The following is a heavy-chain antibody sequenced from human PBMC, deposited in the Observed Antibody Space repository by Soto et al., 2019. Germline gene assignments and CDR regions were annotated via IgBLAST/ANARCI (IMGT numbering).Heavy chain of an antibody. V-gene: IGHV3-33*01. CDR1: GFTFSSYG. CDR2: IWYDGSNK. CDR3: ARDGDIVVVVAATGHYYGMDV. Sequence: QVQLVESGGGVVQPGRSLRLSCAASGFTFSSYGMHWVRQAPGKGLEWVAVIWYDGSNKYYADSVKGRFTISRDNSKNTLXLXLNSLRAEDTAVYYCARDGDIVVVVAATGHYYGMDVWGQGTTVTVSS. D-gene: IGHD2-15*01. J-gene: IGHJ6*02.